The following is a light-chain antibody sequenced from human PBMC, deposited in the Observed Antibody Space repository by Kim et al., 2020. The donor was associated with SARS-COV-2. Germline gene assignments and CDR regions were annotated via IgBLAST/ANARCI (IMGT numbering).Light chain of an antibody. CDR2: ANS. CDR3: QSYDSSLSAVV. V-gene: IGLV1-40*01. J-gene: IGLJ2*01. Sequence: RVTISCTESSSNIGADYDLNWYQQLPGRAPKLLIYANSNRPSGVPDRFSGSKSGTSASLAITGLQAEDEADYYCQSYDSSLSAVVFGGGTQLTVL. CDR1: SSNIGADYD.